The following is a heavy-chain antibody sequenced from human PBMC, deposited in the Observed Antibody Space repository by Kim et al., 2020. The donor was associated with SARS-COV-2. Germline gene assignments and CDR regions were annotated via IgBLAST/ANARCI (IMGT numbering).Heavy chain of an antibody. CDR2: IYYSGRT. V-gene: IGHV4-39*02. D-gene: IGHD1-26*01. J-gene: IGHJ4*02. CDR3: AREVSGAYTGHFDY. Sequence: SETLSLTCTVSGGSISSSSYYWGWIRQPPGKGLEWIGNIYYSGRTYCNPSLKSRVTISVDTSKNQFSLKLNSVTAADTAIYYCAREVSGAYTGHFDYWGQGTLVTVAS. CDR1: GGSISSSSYY.